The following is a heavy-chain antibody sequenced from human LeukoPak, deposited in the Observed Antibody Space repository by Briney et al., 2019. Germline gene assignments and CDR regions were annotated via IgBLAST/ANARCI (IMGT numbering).Heavy chain of an antibody. CDR1: GGTFSSYA. V-gene: IGHV1-69*05. J-gene: IGHJ4*02. Sequence: ASVKVSCKASGGTFSSYAISWVRQAPGQGLEWMGGIIPIFGTANYAQKFQGRVTITTDESTSTAYMELSSLRSEDTAVYYCAREGRISPYYYDPTNFDYWGQGTLVTVSS. CDR2: IIPIFGTA. CDR3: AREGRISPYYYDPTNFDY. D-gene: IGHD3-22*01.